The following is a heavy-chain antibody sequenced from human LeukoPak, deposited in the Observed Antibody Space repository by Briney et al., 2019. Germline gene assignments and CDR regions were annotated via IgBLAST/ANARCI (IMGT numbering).Heavy chain of an antibody. V-gene: IGHV3-15*01. Sequence: GGSLRLSCAASGLTFSNAWMNWVRQSPGKGLEWVGRIKSKTDGGTIDYGAPVKGRFTISRDDSKNTLYLLMNSLKTEDTAMYHCTTGVRDSSGYYNFDYWGQGTLVTVSS. CDR2: IKSKTDGGTI. CDR1: GLTFSNAW. CDR3: TTGVRDSSGYYNFDY. D-gene: IGHD3-22*01. J-gene: IGHJ4*02.